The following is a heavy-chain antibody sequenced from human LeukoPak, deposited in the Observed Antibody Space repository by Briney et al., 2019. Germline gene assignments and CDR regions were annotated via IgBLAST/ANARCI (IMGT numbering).Heavy chain of an antibody. V-gene: IGHV3-23*01. CDR3: AKDAGSGPLGYCSSTSCYTGWFDP. CDR2: ISSSGGST. CDR1: GFTFTSYA. D-gene: IGHD2-2*02. Sequence: PGGSLRLSCAASGFTFTSYAMNWVRQTPGKGLEWVSGISSSGGSTYFADSVKGRFTISRDNSKNTLYLQMNSLRAEDTAVYYCAKDAGSGPLGYCSSTSCYTGWFDPWGQGTLVTVSS. J-gene: IGHJ5*02.